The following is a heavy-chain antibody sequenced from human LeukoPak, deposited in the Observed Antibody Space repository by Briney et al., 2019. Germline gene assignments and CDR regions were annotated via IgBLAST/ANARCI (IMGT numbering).Heavy chain of an antibody. CDR2: MSPDSGNT. D-gene: IGHD3-10*01. J-gene: IGHJ6*02. Sequence: GASVKVSCKASGYTFISYGFSWVRQASGQGLEWVGWMSPDSGNTGCAQKFQGRVTMTRNNPISTAYLELSSLTSEDTAVYYCARNPYGSGTWDVWGQGTTVTVSS. CDR1: GYTFISYG. CDR3: ARNPYGSGTWDV. V-gene: IGHV1-8*01.